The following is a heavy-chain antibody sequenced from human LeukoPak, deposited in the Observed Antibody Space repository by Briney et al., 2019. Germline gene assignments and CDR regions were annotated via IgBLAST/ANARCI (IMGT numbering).Heavy chain of an antibody. CDR1: GFTFSDYY. V-gene: IGHV3-11*06. CDR3: ARDGVAGITRDYFDY. J-gene: IGHJ4*02. CDR2: ISSSSSYT. Sequence: GGSLRLSCAASGFTFSDYYMSWIRQAPGKGLEWVSYISSSSSYTNYADSVKGRFTISRDNAKNSLYPQMNSLRAEDTAVYYCARDGVAGITRDYFDYWGQGTLVTVSS. D-gene: IGHD2-21*01.